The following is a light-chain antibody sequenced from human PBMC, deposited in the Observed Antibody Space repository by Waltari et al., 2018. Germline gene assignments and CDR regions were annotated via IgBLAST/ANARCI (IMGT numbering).Light chain of an antibody. CDR1: SRDVGDYKR. Sequence: QSALTQPASVSGSPGQSITISFTGTSRDVGDYKRVSWYQQHPGKAPKLMIYAVSKRPSGVSDRFSGSKSGDMASLTISGLQPEDEAEYFCSSYAGSSKGVFGGGTKVTVL. V-gene: IGLV2-23*02. J-gene: IGLJ2*01. CDR3: SSYAGSSKGV. CDR2: AVS.